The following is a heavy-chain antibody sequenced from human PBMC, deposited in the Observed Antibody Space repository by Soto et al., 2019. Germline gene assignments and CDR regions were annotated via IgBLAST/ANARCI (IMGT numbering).Heavy chain of an antibody. CDR1: GYTFTNYD. D-gene: IGHD3-3*01. CDR2: MNPNSGNT. J-gene: IGHJ4*02. V-gene: IGHV1-8*01. Sequence: QVQLVQSGAEVKKPGASVKVSCKASGYTFTNYDINWVRQATGQGLEWMGWMNPNSGNTGHARKFQGRVTMTRDTSITTAYMELSGLRSEDTAVYYCARAPYYDFLRGYLPPRYYFDYWGQGAVVTVSS. CDR3: ARAPYYDFLRGYLPPRYYFDY.